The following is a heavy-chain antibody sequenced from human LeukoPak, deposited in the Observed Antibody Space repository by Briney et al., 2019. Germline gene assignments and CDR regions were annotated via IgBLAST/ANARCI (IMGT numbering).Heavy chain of an antibody. CDR3: ARDFCSTASCRLDY. Sequence: RRSLRLSCAASGFTFTSYSMTWVRQSPGKGLTCVSYISGGGSTIYYADSVKCRFTISRDNAQNSLYLQINSLRVEDTDLYDCARDFCSTASCRLDYWGQGTLVTVSS. CDR2: ISGGGSTI. J-gene: IGHJ4*02. V-gene: IGHV3-48*01. D-gene: IGHD2-2*01. CDR1: GFTFTSYS.